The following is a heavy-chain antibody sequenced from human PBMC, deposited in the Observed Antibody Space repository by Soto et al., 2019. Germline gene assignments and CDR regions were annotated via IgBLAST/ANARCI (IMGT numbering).Heavy chain of an antibody. CDR2: IIPTLGIA. CDR1: GGTFSSYT. V-gene: IGHV1-69*02. CDR3: ARRFNWSDDY. J-gene: IGHJ4*02. Sequence: QVQLVQSGAEVKKPGSSVKVSCKASGGTFSSYTISWVRQAPGQGLEWMGRIIPTLGIANYAQKFQGRVTITADKSTSTAYMELSSLRSEDTAVYYCARRFNWSDDYWGQGTLVTVSS. D-gene: IGHD1-1*01.